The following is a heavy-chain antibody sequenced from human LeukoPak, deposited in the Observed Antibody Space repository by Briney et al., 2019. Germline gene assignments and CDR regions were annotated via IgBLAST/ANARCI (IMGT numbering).Heavy chain of an antibody. CDR2: IYPGDSDI. V-gene: IGHV5-51*01. J-gene: IGHJ4*02. Sequence: HGESLKISCKGSGYSFTSYWIGWVRQMPGKGLEWMGIIYPGDSDIRYSPSFQGQVTISADKSISTAYLQWSSLKASDTAMYYCARIPTGYCGGDCYWSYWGQGTLVTVSS. CDR3: ARIPTGYCGGDCYWSY. CDR1: GYSFTSYW. D-gene: IGHD2-21*02.